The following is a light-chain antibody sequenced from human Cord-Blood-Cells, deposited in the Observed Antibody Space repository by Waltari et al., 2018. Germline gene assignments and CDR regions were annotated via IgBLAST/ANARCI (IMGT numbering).Light chain of an antibody. CDR2: EVS. CDR3: CSYAGSSTLV. J-gene: IGLJ3*02. CDR1: SSDVGRYNL. Sequence: QSALTQPASASGSPGQSITISCTGTSSDVGRYNLVSWYQQHPSKAPKLMIYEVSKRPSGVSNRFSGSKSGNTASLTISGLQAEDEADYYCCSYAGSSTLVFGGGTKLTVL. V-gene: IGLV2-23*02.